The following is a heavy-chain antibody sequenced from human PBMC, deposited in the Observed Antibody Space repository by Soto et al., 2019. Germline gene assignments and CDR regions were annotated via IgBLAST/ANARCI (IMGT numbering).Heavy chain of an antibody. V-gene: IGHV2-5*02. J-gene: IGHJ5*02. CDR1: GFSLSTTGEG. CDR3: VHRTVSSGAWFDX. Sequence: SGPTLVHPTQTLTLNCAFSGFSLSTTGEGVCWFRRPPVKAPEWLALIYWDDEVRYSPSLRNRRTITKDTSEKQVVLTMTNIDPLDTATYYCVHRTVSSGAWFDXWGQGILVTVSX. D-gene: IGHD6-25*01. CDR2: IYWDDEV.